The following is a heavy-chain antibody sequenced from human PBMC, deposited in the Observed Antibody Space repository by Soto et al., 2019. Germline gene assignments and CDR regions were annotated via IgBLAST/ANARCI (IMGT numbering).Heavy chain of an antibody. J-gene: IGHJ6*02. Sequence: QVQLVQSGGEVRKPGASVTVSCKASGYTFTSYGISWVRQAPGQGLEWMGWISGYNGKTNYAQKVQDRVTMTTDTSTSTVYLELRSLRFDDTALYYCAREGDVPYYYSGMDVWGQGTTVTVSS. V-gene: IGHV1-18*01. CDR3: AREGDVPYYYSGMDV. D-gene: IGHD2-21*02. CDR1: GYTFTSYG. CDR2: ISGYNGKT.